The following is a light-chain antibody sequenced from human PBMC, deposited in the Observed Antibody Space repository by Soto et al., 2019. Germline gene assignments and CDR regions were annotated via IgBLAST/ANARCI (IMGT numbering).Light chain of an antibody. Sequence: ALTQPRSVSGSPGQSVTISCTGTSSDVGGYNYVSWYQQHPGKAPKLMIYDVSKRPSGVPDRFSGSKSGNTASLTISGLQAEDEADYYCCSYAGSYTYVFGTGNKVTVL. V-gene: IGLV2-11*01. CDR3: CSYAGSYTYV. CDR1: SSDVGGYNY. CDR2: DVS. J-gene: IGLJ1*01.